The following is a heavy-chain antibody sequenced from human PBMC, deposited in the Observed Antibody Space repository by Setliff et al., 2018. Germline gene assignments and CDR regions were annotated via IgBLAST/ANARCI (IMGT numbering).Heavy chain of an antibody. V-gene: IGHV1-18*01. CDR1: GYTFATYG. CDR2: ISPYNSNT. Sequence: ASVKVSCKATGYTFATYGISWVRQAPGQGLEWMGWISPYNSNTNYAQNFQGRVTMTTDTSTSTAYMELRSLRSDDTAMYYCARDLSTTVMTRSWYYFDYWGQGTLVTVSS. J-gene: IGHJ4*02. CDR3: ARDLSTTVMTRSWYYFDY. D-gene: IGHD4-17*01.